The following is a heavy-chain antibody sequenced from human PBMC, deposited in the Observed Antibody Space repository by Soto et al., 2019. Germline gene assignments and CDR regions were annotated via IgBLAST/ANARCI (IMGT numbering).Heavy chain of an antibody. CDR3: ARVVYFDRSAYGL. V-gene: IGHV3-21*01. J-gene: IGHJ3*01. CDR1: GFSFSCYN. CDR2: ISGDSNYI. Sequence: GGSLRLSCAASGFSFSCYNMNWVRQAPGKGLEWVSSISGDSNYIYYADSVQGRFTISRDNAKNSVYLQMNSLRAEDTAVYYCARVVYFDRSAYGLWGQGTMVTVSS. D-gene: IGHD3-22*01.